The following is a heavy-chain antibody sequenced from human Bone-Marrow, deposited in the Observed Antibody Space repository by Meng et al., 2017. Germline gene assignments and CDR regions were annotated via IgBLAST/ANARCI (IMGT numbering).Heavy chain of an antibody. CDR3: ASFPPPGKQWLVTDY. CDR1: GGSISSGDYY. CDR2: IYNSGST. J-gene: IGHJ4*02. V-gene: IGHV4-30-4*01. D-gene: IGHD6-19*01. Sequence: QVQLQESGPGPVKPAQTLSLTCTGTGGSISSGDYYWSWIRQPPGKGLEWIGYIYNSGSTYYNPSLKSRVTISVDKSKNQFSLKLSSVTAADTAVYYCASFPPPGKQWLVTDYWGQGTLVTVSS.